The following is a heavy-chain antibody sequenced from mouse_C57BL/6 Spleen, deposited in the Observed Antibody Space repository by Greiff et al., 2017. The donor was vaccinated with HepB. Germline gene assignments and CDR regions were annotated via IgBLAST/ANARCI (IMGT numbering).Heavy chain of an antibody. V-gene: IGHV3-6*01. CDR1: GYSITSGYY. D-gene: IGHD2-4*01. CDR3: ARDPIYYDYAY. J-gene: IGHJ3*01. CDR2: ISYDGSN. Sequence: EVQLVESGPGLVKPSQSLSLTCSVTGYSITSGYYWNWIRQFPGNKLEWMGYISYDGSNNYNPSLKNRISITRDTSKNQFFLKLNSVTTEDTATYYCARDPIYYDYAYWGQGTLVTVSA.